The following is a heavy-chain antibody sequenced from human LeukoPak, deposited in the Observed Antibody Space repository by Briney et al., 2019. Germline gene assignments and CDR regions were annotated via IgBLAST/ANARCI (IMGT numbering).Heavy chain of an antibody. CDR3: ARGKEGGLDV. CDR2: IAGSGGTT. V-gene: IGHV3-23*01. CDR1: GFTFSTYG. Sequence: GGSLRLSCAASGFTFSTYGMSWVRQAPGKGLEWVSAIAGSGGTTYYADSVKGRFTISRDNAKNTVFLQMNSLRAEDTAVYYCARGKEGGLDVWGQGTTVTVSS. J-gene: IGHJ6*02.